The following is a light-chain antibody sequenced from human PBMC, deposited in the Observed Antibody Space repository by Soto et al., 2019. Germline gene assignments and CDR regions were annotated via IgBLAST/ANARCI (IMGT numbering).Light chain of an antibody. CDR2: DAY. Sequence: DIQMTQSPSTLSASVGYRFTITCRASQTITRWMAWYQQKPGKAPKLLIYDAYTLESGVPSRFSGSRSGTEFTLTIRSLQPDDFATYYCEESYSSPPTFGEGNTVDIK. V-gene: IGKV1-5*01. CDR1: QTITRW. CDR3: EESYSSPPT. J-gene: IGKJ1*01.